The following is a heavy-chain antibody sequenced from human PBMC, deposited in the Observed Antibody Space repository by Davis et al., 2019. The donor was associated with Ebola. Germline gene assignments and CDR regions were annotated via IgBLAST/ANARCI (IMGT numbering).Heavy chain of an antibody. J-gene: IGHJ4*02. CDR1: GFTFSSYS. CDR3: ASSFNWKYDY. V-gene: IGHV3-21*01. D-gene: IGHD1-7*01. CDR2: ISSSSSYI. Sequence: GGSLRLSCAASGFTFSSYSMNWVRQAPGKGLEWVSSISSSSSYIYYADSVKGRFTISRDNAKNSLYLQMNSLRAEDTAVYYCASSFNWKYDYWGQGTLVTVSS.